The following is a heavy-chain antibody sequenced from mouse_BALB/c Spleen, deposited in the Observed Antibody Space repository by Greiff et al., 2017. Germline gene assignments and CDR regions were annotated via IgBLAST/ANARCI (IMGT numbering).Heavy chain of an antibody. Sequence: EVQGVESGGGLVKPGGSLKLSCAASGFTFSSYAMSWVRQTPEKRLEWVASISSGGSTYYPDSVKGRFTISRDNARNILYLQMSSLRSEDTAMYYCARGGRYEAMDYWGQGTSVTVSS. J-gene: IGHJ4*01. CDR3: ARGGRYEAMDY. D-gene: IGHD2-14*01. CDR2: ISSGGST. CDR1: GFTFSSYA. V-gene: IGHV5-6-5*01.